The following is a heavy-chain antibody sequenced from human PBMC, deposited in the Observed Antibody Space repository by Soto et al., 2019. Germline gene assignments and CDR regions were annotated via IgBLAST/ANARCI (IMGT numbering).Heavy chain of an antibody. CDR2: TYPGDSDT. V-gene: IGHV5-51*01. Sequence: GESLKISCKGSGYSFTSYWIGWVRQMPGKGLEWMGITYPGDSDTRYSPSFQGQVTISADKSISTAYLQWSSLKASDTAMYYCARPAYSSSWYLGDAFDIWGQGTMVTVSS. CDR3: ARPAYSSSWYLGDAFDI. D-gene: IGHD6-13*01. J-gene: IGHJ3*02. CDR1: GYSFTSYW.